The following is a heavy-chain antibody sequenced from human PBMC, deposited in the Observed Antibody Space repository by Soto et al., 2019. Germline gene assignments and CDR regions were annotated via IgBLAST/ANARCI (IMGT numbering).Heavy chain of an antibody. D-gene: IGHD3-3*01. V-gene: IGHV3-11*01. J-gene: IGHJ6*02. CDR1: GFSFSDYY. CDR2: SSNRDRST. CDR3: ARAWKIEKFGVISMSKGLDV. Sequence: LRLSCAASGFSFSDYYMTWIRQAPGKGLEWLSCSSNRDRSTYYADSVKDRFVVSKDNAKNLVYLQMNSLRAEETAVYFCARAWKIEKFGVISMSKGLDVWGPGTTVTVSS.